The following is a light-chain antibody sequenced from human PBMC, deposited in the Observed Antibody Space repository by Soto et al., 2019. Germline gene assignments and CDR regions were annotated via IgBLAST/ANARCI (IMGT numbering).Light chain of an antibody. J-gene: IGKJ2*01. CDR3: QQYGSSPPYT. CDR1: QSVSSSY. Sequence: DIVLTQSPGTLSLSPGERATLSCRASQSVSSSYLAWYQQKPGQAPRLLIYGASSRATGIPDRFSGSGYGTDFTLTISRLEPEDFAVYYCQQYGSSPPYTFGQENKLEIK. CDR2: GAS. V-gene: IGKV3-20*01.